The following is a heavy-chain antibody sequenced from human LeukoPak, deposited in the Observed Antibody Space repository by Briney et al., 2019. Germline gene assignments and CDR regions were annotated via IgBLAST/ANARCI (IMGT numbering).Heavy chain of an antibody. D-gene: IGHD4-17*01. CDR2: ISYDGNAK. Sequence: GGSLRLSCTASGLTFSTNPMHWVRQAPGKGLEWVAVISYDGNAKYYADSVKGRFTISSDNSKNTLYLQMNSLRAEDTAVYYCAKASPRLTTVTSSAFDIWGQGTMVTVSS. CDR1: GLTFSTNP. J-gene: IGHJ3*02. V-gene: IGHV3-30*04. CDR3: AKASPRLTTVTSSAFDI.